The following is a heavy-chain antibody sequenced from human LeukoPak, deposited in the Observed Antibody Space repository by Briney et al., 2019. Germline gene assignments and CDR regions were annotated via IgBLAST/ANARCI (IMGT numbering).Heavy chain of an antibody. Sequence: GGSLRLSCAASGSTFSSYGMSWVRQAPGKGLEWVSAISGSGGSTYYADSVKGRFTISRDNSKNTLYLQMNSPRAEDTAVYYCAELGITMIGGVWGKGTTVTISS. D-gene: IGHD3-10*02. CDR1: GSTFSSYG. CDR2: ISGSGGST. J-gene: IGHJ6*04. V-gene: IGHV3-23*01. CDR3: AELGITMIGGV.